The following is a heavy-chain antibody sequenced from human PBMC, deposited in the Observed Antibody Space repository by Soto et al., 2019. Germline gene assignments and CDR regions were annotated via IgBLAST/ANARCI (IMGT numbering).Heavy chain of an antibody. Sequence: GASVKVSCKASGGTFSSYAISWVRQAPGQGLEWMGGIIPIFGTANYAQKFQGRVTITADESTSTAYMELSSLRSEDTAVYYCARRENSWANWFDPWGQGTLVTVSS. CDR1: GGTFSSYA. CDR3: ARRENSWANWFDP. V-gene: IGHV1-69*13. CDR2: IIPIFGTA. D-gene: IGHD6-13*01. J-gene: IGHJ5*02.